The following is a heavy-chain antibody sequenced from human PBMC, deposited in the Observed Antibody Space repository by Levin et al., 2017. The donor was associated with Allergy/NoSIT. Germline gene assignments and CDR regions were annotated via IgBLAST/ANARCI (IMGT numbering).Heavy chain of an antibody. V-gene: IGHV3-48*02. CDR2: ISSSSTTI. CDR1: EFTFSSYS. J-gene: IGHJ4*02. D-gene: IGHD3-22*01. Sequence: PGGSLRLSCAASEFTFSSYSMNWVRQAPGKGLEWVSYISSSSTTIYYADSVKGRFTISRDNAKNSLYLQMNSLRDEDTAVYYCARCGAGLDSGYYPFDFWGQGTLVTVSS. CDR3: ARCGAGLDSGYYPFDF.